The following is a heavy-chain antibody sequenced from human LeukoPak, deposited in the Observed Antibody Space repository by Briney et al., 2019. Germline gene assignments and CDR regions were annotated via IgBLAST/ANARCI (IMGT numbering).Heavy chain of an antibody. Sequence: PGGSLRLSCAASGFTVSGDYMNWVRQAPGKGLEWVSVIHIDGSTYYADSVKGRFTISRDNFQNTLYLQMNSLRAEDTAVYYCAGYYDTSGSHAFDIWGQGTMVTVSS. D-gene: IGHD3-22*01. J-gene: IGHJ3*02. CDR2: IHIDGST. CDR1: GFTVSGDY. V-gene: IGHV3-66*01. CDR3: AGYYDTSGSHAFDI.